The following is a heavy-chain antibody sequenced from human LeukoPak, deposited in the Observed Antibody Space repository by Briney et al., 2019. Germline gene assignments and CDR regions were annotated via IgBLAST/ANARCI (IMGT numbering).Heavy chain of an antibody. CDR3: AKDMSYGRPYCSGGSCYSSYAFDI. CDR2: ISWNSGSI. Sequence: GRSLRLSCAASGFTFDDYAMHWVRQAPGKGLEWVSGISWNSGSIGYADSVKGRFTISRDNAKNSLYLQMNSLRAEDTALYYCAKDMSYGRPYCSGGSCYSSYAFDIWGQGTMVTVSS. V-gene: IGHV3-9*01. CDR1: GFTFDDYA. D-gene: IGHD2-15*01. J-gene: IGHJ3*02.